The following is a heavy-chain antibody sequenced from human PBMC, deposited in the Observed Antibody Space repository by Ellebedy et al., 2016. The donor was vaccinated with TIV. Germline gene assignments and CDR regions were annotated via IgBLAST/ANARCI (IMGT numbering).Heavy chain of an antibody. CDR3: VRDSYGHTAPPFY. CDR2: IAGKGYDGTT. CDR1: GFRFGDYA. Sequence: GESLKIPCPASGFRFGDYAMSWFRQPPGKGLEWVGFIAGKGYDGTTEYAASVKDRFTISRDDSNDIAYLQMNSLKSDDTAVYYCVRDSYGHTAPPFYWGQGTLVTVSS. J-gene: IGHJ4*02. D-gene: IGHD5-18*01. V-gene: IGHV3-49*03.